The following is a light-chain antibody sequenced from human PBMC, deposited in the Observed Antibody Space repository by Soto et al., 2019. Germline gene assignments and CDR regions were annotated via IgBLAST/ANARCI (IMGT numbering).Light chain of an antibody. Sequence: EIVLTQSPVTLSLSPGERATLSCRASQSITTYLAWFHQKPGQAPRLLIYDASKRATGIPARFSGSGSGTDFTLTISSLEPEDFAVSYCHQRSNWPLTFGGGTKVEIK. CDR3: HQRSNWPLT. CDR1: QSITTY. V-gene: IGKV3-11*01. J-gene: IGKJ4*01. CDR2: DAS.